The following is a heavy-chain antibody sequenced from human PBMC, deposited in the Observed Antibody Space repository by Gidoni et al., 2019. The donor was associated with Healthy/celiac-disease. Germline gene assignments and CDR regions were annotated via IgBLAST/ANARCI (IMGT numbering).Heavy chain of an antibody. CDR3: ARGGIAPWAFDI. CDR2: IGTAGDT. CDR1: GFTFSSYD. V-gene: IGHV3-13*01. Sequence: EVQLVESVGGLVQPGGSLSLPCAASGFTFSSYDMHWVRQATGKGLEWVSAIGTAGDTYYPGSVKGRFTISRENAKNSLYLQMNSLRAGDTAVYYCARGGIAPWAFDIWGQGTMVTVSS. J-gene: IGHJ3*02. D-gene: IGHD6-13*01.